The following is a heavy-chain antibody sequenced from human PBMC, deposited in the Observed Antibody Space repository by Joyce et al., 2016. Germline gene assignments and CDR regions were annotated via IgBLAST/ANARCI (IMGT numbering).Heavy chain of an antibody. V-gene: IGHV3-30*04. CDR1: GFTFSGHS. D-gene: IGHD1-14*01. CDR3: ARDGPKTTWDPGYYFDF. Sequence: QVKLVESGGGVVQPGRSLRLSCAASGFTFSGHSMHWVRQGPGKGLDWVAIISYDGKNTYYGGSMKGRFTISRDNSKNTVYLQVDSLRTEDTAVYYCARDGPKTTWDPGYYFDFWGQGTLVTVSS. CDR2: ISYDGKNT. J-gene: IGHJ4*02.